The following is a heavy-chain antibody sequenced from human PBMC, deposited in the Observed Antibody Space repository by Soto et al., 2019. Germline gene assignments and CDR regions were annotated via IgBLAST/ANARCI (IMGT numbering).Heavy chain of an antibody. CDR1: GFTFSSYA. V-gene: IGHV3-23*01. CDR2: ISSGGAST. J-gene: IGHJ2*01. CDR3: ARIPPASSSYDITGFQWYSDL. D-gene: IGHD3-22*01. Sequence: EVQLLESGGGLVQPGGSLRLCCAASGFTFSSYAMSWVRQAPGKGLEWVSGISSGGASTYYADSVKGRFTVSRDKSKNTLFLQMNSLRAEDTALYYCARIPPASSSYDITGFQWYSDLWGRGTLVNVSS.